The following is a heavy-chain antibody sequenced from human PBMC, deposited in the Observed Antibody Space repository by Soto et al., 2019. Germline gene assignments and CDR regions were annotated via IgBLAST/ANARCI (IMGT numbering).Heavy chain of an antibody. Sequence: PSETLSLTCNVSGGSIDRSNYYWDWLRQPPGKGLEWIGTTYYNGNAYYNPSLRSRVSMSVDTSKNQFSLKLISVTAADTAVYYCARHPAGLRYFDLWGPGTLVTVSS. CDR1: GGSIDRSNYY. D-gene: IGHD3-9*01. J-gene: IGHJ4*02. CDR3: ARHPAGLRYFDL. V-gene: IGHV4-39*01. CDR2: TYYNGNA.